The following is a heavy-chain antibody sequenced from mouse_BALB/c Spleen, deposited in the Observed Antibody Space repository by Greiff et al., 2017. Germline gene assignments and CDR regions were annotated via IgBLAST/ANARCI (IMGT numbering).Heavy chain of an antibody. V-gene: IGHV1-26*01. CDR1: GYTFTNYY. CDR3: ARDYRNRYAMDY. CDR2: INPNDGDT. D-gene: IGHD2-1*01. J-gene: IGHJ4*01. Sequence: EVQLQQSGPDLVKPGASVKMSCKASGYTFTNYYMTWVKQSHGKSLEWIGDINPNDGDTYYNQKVKGKATLTVDKSSSTAYMQLNSLTSEDSAVYYCARDYRNRYAMDYWGQGTSVTVSS.